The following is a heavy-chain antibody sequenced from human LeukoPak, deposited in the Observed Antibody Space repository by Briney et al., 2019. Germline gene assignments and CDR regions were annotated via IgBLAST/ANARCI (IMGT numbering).Heavy chain of an antibody. J-gene: IGHJ4*02. V-gene: IGHV3-48*01. CDR3: AKDWGEYFDYVWGSFTSFDS. Sequence: GGSLRLSCAASGFTFSSYSMNWVRQAPGKGLEWVSYISSSSSTIYYADSVKGRFTISRDNSKSTLYLQMNSLRAEDTAVYYCAKDWGEYFDYVWGSFTSFDSWGQGTLVTVSS. CDR1: GFTFSSYS. D-gene: IGHD3-16*01. CDR2: ISSSSSTI.